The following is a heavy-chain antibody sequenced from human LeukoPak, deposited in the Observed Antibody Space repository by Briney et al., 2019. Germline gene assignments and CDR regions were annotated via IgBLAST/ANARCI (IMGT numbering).Heavy chain of an antibody. J-gene: IGHJ5*02. CDR1: GGSISSYY. CDR3: ARAGSSSWSWFDP. Sequence: SETLSLTCTVSGGSISSYYWSWIRQPPGKGLEWIGYIYYSGSTNYNPSLKSRVTISVDTSKNQFSLKLSPVTAADTAVYYCARAGSSSWSWFDPWGQGTLVTVSS. CDR2: IYYSGST. V-gene: IGHV4-59*01. D-gene: IGHD6-13*01.